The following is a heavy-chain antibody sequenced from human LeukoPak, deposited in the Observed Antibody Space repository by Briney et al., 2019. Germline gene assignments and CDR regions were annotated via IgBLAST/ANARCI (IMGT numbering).Heavy chain of an antibody. CDR2: IKQDESEK. D-gene: IGHD3-22*01. J-gene: IGHJ4*02. V-gene: IGHV3-7*01. Sequence: GGSLRLSCAASGFTFRNYCMTWVRQVPGKGLEWVASIKQDESEKYFLDSVKGRFTISRDNAENSLYLQMNSLRAEDTAVYYCARVYYQDSGTSYRHLDYWGQGTLVTVSS. CDR3: ARVYYQDSGTSYRHLDY. CDR1: GFTFRNYC.